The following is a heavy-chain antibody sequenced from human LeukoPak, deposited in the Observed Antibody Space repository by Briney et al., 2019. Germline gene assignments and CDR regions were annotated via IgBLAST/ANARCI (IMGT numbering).Heavy chain of an antibody. V-gene: IGHV1-69*04. D-gene: IGHD5-12*01. CDR3: AGGIVATTANFDY. CDR2: IIPILGIA. CDR1: GGTFSSYA. Sequence: ASVKVSCKASGGTFSSYAICWLRQAPGQGLEWMGRIIPILGIANYAQKFQGRVTITADKSTSTAYMELSSLRSGDTAVYYCAGGIVATTANFDYWGQGTLVTVSS. J-gene: IGHJ4*02.